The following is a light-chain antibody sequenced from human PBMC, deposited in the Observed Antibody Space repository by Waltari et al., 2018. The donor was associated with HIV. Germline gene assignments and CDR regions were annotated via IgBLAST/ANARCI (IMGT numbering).Light chain of an antibody. CDR3: CSYAGSYTFVV. Sequence: QSALTQPRSVSGSPGQSVTISCTGTSSDVGGYNSVSWYQQHPGTAPKLMIYDVSKRPSGVPDRFSGSKSGNTASLTISGLQAEDEADYYCCSYAGSYTFVVFGGGTKLTVL. CDR1: SSDVGGYNS. V-gene: IGLV2-11*01. CDR2: DVS. J-gene: IGLJ2*01.